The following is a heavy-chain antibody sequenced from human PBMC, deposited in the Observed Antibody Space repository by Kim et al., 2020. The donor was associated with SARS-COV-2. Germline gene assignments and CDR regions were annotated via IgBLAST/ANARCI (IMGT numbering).Heavy chain of an antibody. CDR1: GFIFRDYS. CDR3: ARGGDNNGWWAFFYT. CDR2: MSNSGGSI. V-gene: IGHV3-21*01. J-gene: IGHJ5*02. D-gene: IGHD6-19*01. Sequence: GGSLRLSCAGSGFIFRDYSMNWVRQPPGKGLEWVSSMSNSGGSIYYADSVRSRFTISRDNAKNSLSLQMNGLRPEDTGVYYCARGGDNNGWWAFFYTWGPGILVTVSS.